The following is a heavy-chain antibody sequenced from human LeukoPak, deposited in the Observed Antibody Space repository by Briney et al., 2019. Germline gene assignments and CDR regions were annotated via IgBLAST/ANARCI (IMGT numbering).Heavy chain of an antibody. CDR1: GGSFSGYY. D-gene: IGHD4-17*01. Sequence: PSETLSLTCAVYGGSFSGYYWSWIRQPPGKGLEWIGEINHSGSTNYNPSLKSRVTISVDTSKNQFSLKLSSVTAADTAVYYCATSQGDYGDYERWFDPWGQGTLVTVSS. CDR2: INHSGST. V-gene: IGHV4-34*01. J-gene: IGHJ5*02. CDR3: ATSQGDYGDYERWFDP.